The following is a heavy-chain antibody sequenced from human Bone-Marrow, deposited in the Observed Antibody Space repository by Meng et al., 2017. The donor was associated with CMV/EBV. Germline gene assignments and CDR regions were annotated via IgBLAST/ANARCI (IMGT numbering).Heavy chain of an antibody. J-gene: IGHJ4*02. V-gene: IGHV1-2*02. Sequence: CKASGYTFTDHYGHWVRKAPGQGPEWMGWISPSSSGARYAQNFQGRVTMTTDTSISTAYMDLNRLTSDDTAVYYCARQILSSYYFDYWGQGTLVTVSS. CDR3: ARQILSSYYFDY. D-gene: IGHD2/OR15-2a*01. CDR1: GYTFTDHY. CDR2: ISPSSSGA.